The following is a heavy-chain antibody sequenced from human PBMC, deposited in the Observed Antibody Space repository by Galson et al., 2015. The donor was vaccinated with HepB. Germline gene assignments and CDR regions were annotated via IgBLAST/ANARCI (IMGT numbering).Heavy chain of an antibody. Sequence: SLRLSCAASGFTVSSNYMSWVRQAPGKGLEWVSVIYSGGSTYYADSVKGRFTISRDNSKNTLYLQMNSLRAEDTSVYYCARAPTPQQLNYYYYYMDVWGKGTTVTVSS. CDR2: IYSGGST. D-gene: IGHD6-13*01. J-gene: IGHJ6*03. CDR3: ARAPTPQQLNYYYYYMDV. CDR1: GFTVSSNY. V-gene: IGHV3-53*01.